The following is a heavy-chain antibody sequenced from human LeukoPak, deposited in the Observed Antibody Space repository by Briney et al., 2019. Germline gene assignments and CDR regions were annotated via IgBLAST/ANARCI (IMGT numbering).Heavy chain of an antibody. D-gene: IGHD6-13*01. J-gene: IGHJ4*02. CDR1: GFTFNNYG. V-gene: IGHV3-30*18. CDR3: AKDPVAAAGTEIDY. Sequence: PGGSLRLSCAASGFTFNNYGMHWVRQAPGKGLECMAIISYDGSNKYYADSVKGRFTISRDNSKNTLYLQMNSLRAEDTAVYYCAKDPVAAAGTEIDYWGQGTLVTVSS. CDR2: ISYDGSNK.